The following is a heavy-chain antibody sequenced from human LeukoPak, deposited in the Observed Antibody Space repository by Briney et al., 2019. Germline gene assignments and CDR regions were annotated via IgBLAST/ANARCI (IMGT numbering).Heavy chain of an antibody. CDR2: INHSGST. D-gene: IGHD6-19*01. Sequence: SETLSLTCAVYGGSFSGYYWSWIRQPPGKGLEWIGEINHSGSTNYNPSLKSRVTISVDTSKNQFSLKLSSVTAADTAVCYCARGLAVYFDYWGQGTLVTVSS. V-gene: IGHV4-34*01. J-gene: IGHJ4*02. CDR3: ARGLAVYFDY. CDR1: GGSFSGYY.